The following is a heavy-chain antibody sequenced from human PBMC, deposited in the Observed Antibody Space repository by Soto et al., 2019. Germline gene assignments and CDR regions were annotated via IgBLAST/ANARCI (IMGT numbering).Heavy chain of an antibody. CDR2: IYYSGST. CDR1: GGSVSSGSYY. D-gene: IGHD6-19*01. CDR3: AGYSSGGPYFDY. V-gene: IGHV4-61*01. Sequence: PSETLSLTCTVSGGSVSSGSYYWSWIRQPPGKGLEWIGYIYYSGSTNYNPSLKSRVTISVDTSKNQFSLKLSSVNAADTAVYYCAGYSSGGPYFDYWGQGTLVTVSS. J-gene: IGHJ4*02.